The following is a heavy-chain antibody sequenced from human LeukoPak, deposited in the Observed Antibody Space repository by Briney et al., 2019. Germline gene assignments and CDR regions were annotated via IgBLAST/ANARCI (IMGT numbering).Heavy chain of an antibody. D-gene: IGHD5-18*01. CDR1: GGSFSGYY. CDR2: INHSGST. CDR3: ARRARGYSYGQYYYYYYYMDV. V-gene: IGHV4-34*01. Sequence: SETLSLTCAVYGGSFSGYYWSWIRQPPGKGLEWIGEINHSGSTNYNPSLKSRVTISVDTSKNQFSLKLSSVTAADTAVYYCARRARGYSYGQYYYYYYYMDVWGKGTTVTISS. J-gene: IGHJ6*03.